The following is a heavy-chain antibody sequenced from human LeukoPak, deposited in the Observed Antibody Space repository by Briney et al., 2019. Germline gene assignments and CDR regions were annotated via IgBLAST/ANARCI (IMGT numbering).Heavy chain of an antibody. CDR3: ARESGFGESQYNWFDP. CDR1: GGTFSSYA. J-gene: IGHJ5*02. Sequence: GASVKVSCKASGGTFSSYAISWVRQAPGQGLEWMGIINPSGGSTSYAQKFQGRVTMTRDMSTSTVYMELSSLRSEDTAVYYCARESGFGESQYNWFDPWGQGTLVTVSS. D-gene: IGHD3-10*01. CDR2: INPSGGST. V-gene: IGHV1-46*01.